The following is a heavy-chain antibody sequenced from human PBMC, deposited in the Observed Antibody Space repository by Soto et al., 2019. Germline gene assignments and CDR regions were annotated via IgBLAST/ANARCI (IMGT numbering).Heavy chain of an antibody. CDR2: IYYSGST. J-gene: IGHJ5*02. CDR3: ARSVFP. CDR1: GCSISSYY. Sequence: SETLSLPCTVSGCSISSYYWSWIRQPPGKGLEWIGYIYYSGSTNYNPSLKSRVTISVDTSKNQFSLKLSSVTAADTAVYYCARSVFPWGQGTLVTVSS. V-gene: IGHV4-59*12.